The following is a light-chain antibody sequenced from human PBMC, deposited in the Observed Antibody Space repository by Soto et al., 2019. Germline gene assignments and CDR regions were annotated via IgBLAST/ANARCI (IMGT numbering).Light chain of an antibody. CDR3: KNGKVAPFT. Sequence: DIQMTQSPSSLSASLGDRVTITCRASQGIDNHLAWYQQKPGKAPKLLIYAASTLHSGVPSRFTARGLGTDFTLTTSSLQPEDAAPYSCKNGKVAPFTFAGGTKV. CDR2: AAS. V-gene: IGKV1-27*01. J-gene: IGKJ4*01. CDR1: QGIDNH.